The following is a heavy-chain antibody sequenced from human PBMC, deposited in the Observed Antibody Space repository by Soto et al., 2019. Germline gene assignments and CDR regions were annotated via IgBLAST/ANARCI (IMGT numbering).Heavy chain of an antibody. CDR3: TRENIENSDGLYDAFDI. J-gene: IGHJ3*02. CDR2: MNPKSGGA. CDR1: GYTFTDYY. V-gene: IGHV1-2*02. D-gene: IGHD5-18*01. Sequence: AAVKVSCKTSGYTFTDYYTHWVRQAPGQGLEWMGWMNPKSGGAYFAQKFQGRVTLTRDTSIGTAYIEVNSLTSDDTAVYFCTRENIENSDGLYDAFDIWRQGTTVTVSS.